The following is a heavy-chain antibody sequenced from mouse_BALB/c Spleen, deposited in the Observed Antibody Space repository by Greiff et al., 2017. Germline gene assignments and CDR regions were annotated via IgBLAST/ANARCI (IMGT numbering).Heavy chain of an antibody. J-gene: IGHJ1*01. CDR2: ISYDGSN. CDR1: GYSITSGYY. CDR3: ARVDWYFEV. V-gene: IGHV3-6*02. Sequence: ESGPGLVKPSQSLSLTCSVTGYSITSGYYWNWIRQFPGNKMEWMGYISYDGSNNYNPSLKNRISITRDTSKNQFFLKLNSVTTEDTATYYCARVDWYFEVWGAGTTVTVSS.